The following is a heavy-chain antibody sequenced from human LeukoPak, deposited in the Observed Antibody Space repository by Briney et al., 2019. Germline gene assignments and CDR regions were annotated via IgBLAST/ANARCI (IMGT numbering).Heavy chain of an antibody. CDR2: IYHSGST. V-gene: IGHV4-38-2*02. CDR3: ARATYYYDSSGYWTLEFDFDI. D-gene: IGHD3-22*01. J-gene: IGHJ3*02. CDR1: GYSISRGYY. Sequence: NPSETLSLTCTVSGYSISRGYYWGWIRQPPGQGLEWIGCIYHSGSTYYNPSLKSRVTISVDTSKNQFSLRLSSVTAADTAVYYCARATYYYDSSGYWTLEFDFDIWGQGTMVTVSS.